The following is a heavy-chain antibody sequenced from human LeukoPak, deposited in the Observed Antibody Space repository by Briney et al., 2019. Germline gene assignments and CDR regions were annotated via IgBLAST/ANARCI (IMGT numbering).Heavy chain of an antibody. CDR1: GFTFSSYW. Sequence: GGSLRLSCAASGFTFSSYWMSSVRQAPGKGLGRVANIKQERSEKNYVDSVKGRFTISRDNAKNSLYLQMNSLRAEDTAVYYCARNYYDSSGYYSLCAFDIWGQGTMVTVSS. CDR3: ARNYYDSSGYYSLCAFDI. D-gene: IGHD3-22*01. CDR2: IKQERSEK. V-gene: IGHV3-7*02. J-gene: IGHJ3*02.